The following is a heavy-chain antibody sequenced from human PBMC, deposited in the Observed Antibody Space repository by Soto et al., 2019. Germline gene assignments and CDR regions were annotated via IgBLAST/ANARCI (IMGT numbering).Heavy chain of an antibody. CDR3: ATSYYYDSSGYPYYFDY. V-gene: IGHV4-30-4*01. J-gene: IGHJ4*02. CDR2: IYYSGST. D-gene: IGHD3-22*01. CDR1: GGSISSGDYY. Sequence: QVQLQESGPGLVKPSQTLSLTCTVSGGSISSGDYYWSWIRQPPGKGLEWIGYIYYSGSTYYNPSRKSRVTIPVDTSKNQFPLKLSSVTAADTAVYYCATSYYYDSSGYPYYFDYWGQGTLVTVSS.